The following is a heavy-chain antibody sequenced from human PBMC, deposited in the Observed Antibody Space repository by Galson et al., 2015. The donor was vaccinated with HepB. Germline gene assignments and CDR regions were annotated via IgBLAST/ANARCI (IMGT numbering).Heavy chain of an antibody. CDR3: ARPIDCSSTSCFRNYYYYGMDV. Sequence: SLRLSCAASGFTFSSYAMHWVRQAPGKGLEWVAVISYDGSNKYYADSVKGRFTISRDNSKNTLYLQMNSLRAEDTAVYYCARPIDCSSTSCFRNYYYYGMDVWGQGTTVTVSS. CDR1: GFTFSSYA. V-gene: IGHV3-30*04. D-gene: IGHD2-2*01. CDR2: ISYDGSNK. J-gene: IGHJ6*02.